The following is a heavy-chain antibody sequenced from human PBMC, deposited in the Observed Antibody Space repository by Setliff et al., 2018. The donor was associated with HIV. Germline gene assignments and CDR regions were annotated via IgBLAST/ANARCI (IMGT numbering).Heavy chain of an antibody. J-gene: IGHJ4*02. Sequence: GYLRLSCAVSEVIVSNNYMSWVRQAPGKGLEWVSVIYSGGSTDHADSVKGRFTISRDNSKNTVYLQMTSLRAEDTAVYYCARSPGMFDYWGQGTPVTVSS. CDR1: EVIVSNNY. CDR2: IYSGGST. D-gene: IGHD1-1*01. V-gene: IGHV3-53*01. CDR3: ARSPGMFDY.